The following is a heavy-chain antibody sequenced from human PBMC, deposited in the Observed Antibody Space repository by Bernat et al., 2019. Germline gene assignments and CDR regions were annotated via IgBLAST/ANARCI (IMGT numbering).Heavy chain of an antibody. CDR2: IYYSGST. D-gene: IGHD4-17*01. V-gene: IGHV4-39*01. J-gene: IGHJ5*02. CDR1: GGSISSSSYY. CDR3: ARVKNDYGDYSTGP. Sequence: QLQLQESGPGLVKPSETLSLTCTVSGGSISSSSYYWGWIRQPPGKGLEWIGSIYYSGSTYYNPSLKSRVTISVDTSKNQFSLKLSSVTAADTAVYYCARVKNDYGDYSTGPWGQGTLVTVSS.